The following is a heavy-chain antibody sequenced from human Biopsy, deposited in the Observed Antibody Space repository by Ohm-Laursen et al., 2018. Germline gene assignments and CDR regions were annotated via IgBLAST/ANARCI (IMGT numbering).Heavy chain of an antibody. Sequence: GTLSLTWTVSGGSISSDYWSWIRQTPGKGLEWIGYIYYSGSTNYNPSLKSRVTISVDTSKNQFSLRLNSVTAADTAVYYCARATNSTGWPYYYFYGMDVWGQGTTATVSS. CDR3: ARATNSTGWPYYYFYGMDV. CDR1: GGSISSDY. V-gene: IGHV4-59*01. CDR2: IYYSGST. D-gene: IGHD2/OR15-2a*01. J-gene: IGHJ6*02.